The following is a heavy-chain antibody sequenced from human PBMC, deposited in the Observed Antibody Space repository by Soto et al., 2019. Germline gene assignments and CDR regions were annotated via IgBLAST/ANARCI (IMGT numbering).Heavy chain of an antibody. D-gene: IGHD3-10*01. CDR1: GGTFSSYA. CDR2: IIPIFGTA. J-gene: IGHJ5*02. Sequence: SVKVSCKASGGTFSSYAISWVRQAPGQGLEWMGGIIPIFGTANYAQKFQGRVTITADESTSTAYMELSSLRSEDTAVYYCAREGSTYYYGSGSYPNWFDPWGQGTLVTVSS. V-gene: IGHV1-69*13. CDR3: AREGSTYYYGSGSYPNWFDP.